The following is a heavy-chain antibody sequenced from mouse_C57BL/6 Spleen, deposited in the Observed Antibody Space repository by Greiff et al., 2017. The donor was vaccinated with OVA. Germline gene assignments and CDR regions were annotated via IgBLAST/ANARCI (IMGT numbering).Heavy chain of an antibody. CDR1: GFSLTSYG. J-gene: IGHJ2*01. V-gene: IGHV2-2*01. D-gene: IGHD2-4*01. CDR2: IWSGGST. Sequence: VQRVESGPGLVQPSQSLSITCTVSGFSLTSYGVHWVRQSPGKGLEWLGVIWSGGSTDYNAAFISRLSISKDNSKSQVFFKMNSLQADDTAIYYCARNSYYDYDDRGYFDYWGQGTTLTVSS. CDR3: ARNSYYDYDDRGYFDY.